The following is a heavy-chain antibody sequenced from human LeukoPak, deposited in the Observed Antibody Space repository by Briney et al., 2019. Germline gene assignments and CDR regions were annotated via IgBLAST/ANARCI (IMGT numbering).Heavy chain of an antibody. D-gene: IGHD6-13*01. CDR1: GFTFSSYS. Sequence: GGSLRLSSAASGFTFSSYSMNWVRQAPGKGLEWVSSISSSSSYIYYADSVKGRFTISRDNAKNSLYLQMNSLRAEDTAVYYCARGLDSSSWYGYFQHWGQGTLVTVSS. V-gene: IGHV3-21*01. CDR2: ISSSSSYI. CDR3: ARGLDSSSWYGYFQH. J-gene: IGHJ1*01.